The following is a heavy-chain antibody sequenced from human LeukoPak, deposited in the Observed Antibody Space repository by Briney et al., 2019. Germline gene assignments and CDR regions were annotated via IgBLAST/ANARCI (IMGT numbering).Heavy chain of an antibody. Sequence: SETLSLTCTVSGGSISSSSYYWGWIRQPPGKGLEWIGSIYYSGSTYYNPSLKSRVTISVDTSENQFSLKLSSVTAADTAVYYCARSMGYDSSGYYGVFDYWGQGTLVTVSS. V-gene: IGHV4-39*01. CDR3: ARSMGYDSSGYYGVFDY. D-gene: IGHD3-22*01. CDR1: GGSISSSSYY. CDR2: IYYSGST. J-gene: IGHJ4*02.